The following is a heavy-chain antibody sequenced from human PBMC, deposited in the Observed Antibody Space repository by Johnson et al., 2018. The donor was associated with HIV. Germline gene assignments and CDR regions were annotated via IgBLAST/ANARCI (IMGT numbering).Heavy chain of an antibody. CDR2: IDWNGGST. D-gene: IGHD4-17*01. Sequence: EQLVESGGGVVRPGGSLKLSCAASGFIFHNYGMAWVRQAPGMGLEWVSGIDWNGGSTFYADSVKGRFTISRDNAKNSVYLQMNSLRAEDTALYYCASSRANDYGIPDAFPFWGQGTMVTVSS. CDR1: GFIFHNYG. J-gene: IGHJ3*01. CDR3: ASSRANDYGIPDAFPF. V-gene: IGHV3-20*04.